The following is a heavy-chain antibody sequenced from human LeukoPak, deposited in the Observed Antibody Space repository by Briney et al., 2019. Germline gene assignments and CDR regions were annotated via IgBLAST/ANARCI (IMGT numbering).Heavy chain of an antibody. V-gene: IGHV4-34*01. Sequence: PSETLSLTCAVYGGSFSGYYWSWIRQPPGKGLEWIGEINHSGSTNYNPSLKSRVTNSVDTSKNQFSLKLSSVTAADTAVYYCARLPWYSSSPDFDYWGQGTLVTVSS. CDR1: GGSFSGYY. CDR2: INHSGST. D-gene: IGHD6-6*01. CDR3: ARLPWYSSSPDFDY. J-gene: IGHJ4*02.